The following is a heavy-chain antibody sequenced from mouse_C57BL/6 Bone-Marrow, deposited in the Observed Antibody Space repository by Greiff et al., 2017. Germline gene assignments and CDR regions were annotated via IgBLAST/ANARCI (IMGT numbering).Heavy chain of an antibody. CDR1: GFTFSSYG. J-gene: IGHJ2*01. Sequence: EVQLVESGGDLVKPGGYLKLSCAASGFTFSSYGMSWVRQTPDKRLEWVATISSGGSYTYYPDSVKGRFTISRDNAKNTLYLQMSSLKSEDTAMYYCARRGVAPFDYWGQGTTLTVSS. D-gene: IGHD1-1*02. CDR3: ARRGVAPFDY. V-gene: IGHV5-6*01. CDR2: ISSGGSYT.